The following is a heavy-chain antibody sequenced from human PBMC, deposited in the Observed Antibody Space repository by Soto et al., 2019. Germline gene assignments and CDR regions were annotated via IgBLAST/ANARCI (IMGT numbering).Heavy chain of an antibody. Sequence: EVQLLESGGGLVQPGGSLRLSCAASGFTFSSYAMSWVRQAPGKGLEWVSVISGSGGSTYYADSVKGRFTISRDNYKNTLYLQMNGRRATDTAVYYCSRRSSGWYFDYWGQGTLVTVSS. CDR2: ISGSGGST. CDR3: SRRSSGWYFDY. CDR1: GFTFSSYA. D-gene: IGHD6-19*01. J-gene: IGHJ4*02. V-gene: IGHV3-23*01.